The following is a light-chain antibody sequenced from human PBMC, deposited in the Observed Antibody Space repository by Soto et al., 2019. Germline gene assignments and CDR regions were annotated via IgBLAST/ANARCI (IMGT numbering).Light chain of an antibody. V-gene: IGKV3-11*01. CDR1: QFLSSY. CDR3: HQRNK. CDR2: DTS. J-gene: IGKJ5*01. Sequence: VVLTQAPATLSLAPGERATLSCRASQFLSSYLAWYQQKPGQPPRLLIYDTSNRATGIPARFRGSRSGTDFTLTLSGLEPEEFGVYFCHQRNKFGQGTRLEIK.